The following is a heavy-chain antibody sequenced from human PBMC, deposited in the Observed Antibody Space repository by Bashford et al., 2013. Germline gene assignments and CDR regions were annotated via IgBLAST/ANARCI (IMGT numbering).Heavy chain of an antibody. CDR3: ARHPTALVSGVIFDY. J-gene: IGHJ4*02. CDR2: IYYSGNT. V-gene: IGHV4-59*08. D-gene: IGHD5-18*01. CDR1: GGSTSSYY. Sequence: SETLSLTCTVSGGSTSSYYWSWIRQPPGKGLEWIGYIYYSGNTNYNPSLQSRVTISVDTSKNQFSLKLSSVTAADTAVYYCARHPTALVSGVIFDYWGQGTLVTVSS.